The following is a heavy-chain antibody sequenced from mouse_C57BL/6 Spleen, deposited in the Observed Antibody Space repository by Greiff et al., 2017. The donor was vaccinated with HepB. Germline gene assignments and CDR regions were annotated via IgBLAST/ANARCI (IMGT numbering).Heavy chain of an antibody. CDR2: INPSDSET. J-gene: IGHJ2*01. Sequence: QVQLQQPGAELVRPGSSVKLSCKASGYTFTSYWMHWVKQRPIQGLEWIGNINPSDSETNYNQKFKDKATLTVDKSSSTAYMQLSSLTSEDAAVYYCGRMGQGRGFDYWGQGTTLTVSS. D-gene: IGHD3-3*01. CDR3: GRMGQGRGFDY. CDR1: GYTFTSYW. V-gene: IGHV1-52*01.